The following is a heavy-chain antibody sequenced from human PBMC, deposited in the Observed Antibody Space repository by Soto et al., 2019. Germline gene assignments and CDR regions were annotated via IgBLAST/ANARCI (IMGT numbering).Heavy chain of an antibody. CDR1: GGSISSGDYY. CDR3: ARDTYSGYDFGL. V-gene: IGHV4-30-4*01. CDR2: IPSRGRP. J-gene: IGHJ5*02. D-gene: IGHD5-12*01. Sequence: SETLSLTCTVSGGSISSGDYYWSWIRQPPGKGLEWIGYIPSRGRPFYNPSLTSRGTISADTSKNQLSLQLTSVTAADTAGDYCARDTYSGYDFGLWGQGTLVTVSS.